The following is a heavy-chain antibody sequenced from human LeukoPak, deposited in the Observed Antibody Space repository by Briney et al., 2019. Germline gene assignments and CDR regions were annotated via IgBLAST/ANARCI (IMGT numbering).Heavy chain of an antibody. CDR3: AREDSSTQDAFDI. J-gene: IGHJ3*02. D-gene: IGHD2-2*01. CDR2: INPNSGGT. Sequence: GASVKVSCKASGYTFTSYGISWVRQAPGQGLEWMGWINPNSGGTNYAQKFQGRVTMTRDTSISTAYMELSRLRSDDTAVYYCAREDSSTQDAFDIWGQGTMVTVSS. V-gene: IGHV1-2*02. CDR1: GYTFTSYG.